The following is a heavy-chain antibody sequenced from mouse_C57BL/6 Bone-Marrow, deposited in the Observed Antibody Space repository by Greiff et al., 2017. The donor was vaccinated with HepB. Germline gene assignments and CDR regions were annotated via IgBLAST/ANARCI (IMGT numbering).Heavy chain of an antibody. V-gene: IGHV1-7*01. CDR3: ARYGY. CDR2: INPSSGYT. J-gene: IGHJ2*01. Sequence: VQLQQSGAELAKPGASVKLSCKASGYTFTSYWMHWVKQRPGQGLEWIGYINPSSGYTKYNQKFKDKATLTAVKSSSTAYMQLSSLTYEDSAVYYCARYGYWGQGTTLTVSS. CDR1: GYTFTSYW. D-gene: IGHD1-1*02.